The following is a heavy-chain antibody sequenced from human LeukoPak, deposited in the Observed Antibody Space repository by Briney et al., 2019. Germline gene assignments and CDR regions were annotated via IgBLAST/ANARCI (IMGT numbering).Heavy chain of an antibody. V-gene: IGHV4-4*09. CDR3: ARTPKVGATAYYSDY. J-gene: IGHJ4*02. CDR2: IYTSGST. Sequence: SETLSLTCTVSGGSISSYYWSWIRQPPGKGLEWIGYIYTSGSTNYNPSLKSRVTISVDTSKNQFSLKLSSVTAADTAVYYCARTPKVGATAYYSDYWGQGTLVTVSS. D-gene: IGHD1-26*01. CDR1: GGSISSYY.